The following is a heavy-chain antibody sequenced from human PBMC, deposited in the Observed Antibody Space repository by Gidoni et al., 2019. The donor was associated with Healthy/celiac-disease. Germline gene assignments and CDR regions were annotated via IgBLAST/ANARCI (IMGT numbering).Heavy chain of an antibody. Sequence: QVQLQESGPGLVKPSETLSLTCTVSGDSISSYYWSWIRQPPGKGQEWIGYIYYSGSTNYNPSLKSRVTISVDTSKNQFSLKLSSVTAADTAVYYCARASLDGSGYYTRPERGFDPWGQGTLVTVSS. CDR2: IYYSGST. J-gene: IGHJ5*02. D-gene: IGHD3-3*01. CDR1: GDSISSYY. V-gene: IGHV4-59*01. CDR3: ARASLDGSGYYTRPERGFDP.